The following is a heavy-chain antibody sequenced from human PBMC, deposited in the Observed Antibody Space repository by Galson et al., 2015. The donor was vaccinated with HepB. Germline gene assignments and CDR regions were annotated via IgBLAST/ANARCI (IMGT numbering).Heavy chain of an antibody. J-gene: IGHJ4*02. D-gene: IGHD2-21*01. CDR1: GFTFSSYG. Sequence: SLRLSCAASGFTFSSYGMHWVRQAPGKGLEWVAVIWYDGSNKYYADSVKGRFTISRDNSKNTLYLQMNSLRAEDTAVYYCARAFPIAYCGGDCYRRYFDYWGQGTLVTVSS. CDR3: ARAFPIAYCGGDCYRRYFDY. CDR2: IWYDGSNK. V-gene: IGHV3-33*01.